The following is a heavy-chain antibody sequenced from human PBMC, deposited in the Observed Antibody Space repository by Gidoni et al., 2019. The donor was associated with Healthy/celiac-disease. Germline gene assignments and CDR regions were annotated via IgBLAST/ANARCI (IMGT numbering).Heavy chain of an antibody. D-gene: IGHD3-16*02. J-gene: IGHJ2*01. V-gene: IGHV1-24*01. CDR2: FDPEDGET. Sequence: QVQLVQSGAEVKKPGASVKVSCKVAGYTLTDVSMHWVRQAPGKGLGWMGGFDPEDGETIYEQKFQGRVTMTEDTSTDTAYMELSSLRSEDTAVYYCATGFGGVIAGYWYFDLWGRGTLVTVSS. CDR3: ATGFGGVIAGYWYFDL. CDR1: GYTLTDVS.